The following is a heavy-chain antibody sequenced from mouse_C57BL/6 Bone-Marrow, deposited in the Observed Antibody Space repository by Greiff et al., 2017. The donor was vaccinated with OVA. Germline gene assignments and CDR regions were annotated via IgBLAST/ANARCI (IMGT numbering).Heavy chain of an antibody. CDR1: GYTFTSYG. D-gene: IGHD3-2*02. V-gene: IGHV1-81*01. Sequence: QVQLQQSGAELARPGASVKLSCKASGYTFTSYGISWVKQRTGQGLEWIGEIYPRSGNTYYNEKFKGKATLTADKSSSTAYMELRSLTSEDSAVYFCARRRQLRLRYYAMDYWGQGTSVTFSS. CDR3: ARRRQLRLRYYAMDY. CDR2: IYPRSGNT. J-gene: IGHJ4*01.